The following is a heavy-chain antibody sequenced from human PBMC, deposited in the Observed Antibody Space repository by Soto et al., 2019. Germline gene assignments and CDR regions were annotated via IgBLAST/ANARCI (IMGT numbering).Heavy chain of an antibody. CDR2: ISYSGST. D-gene: IGHD3-10*01. V-gene: IGHV4-59*01. CDR1: GGSISSYY. Sequence: QVQLQESGPGLVKPSETLSLTCTVSGGSISSYYWSWIRQPPGKGLEWIGYISYSGSTNYNPSLKARVTISVDAPKNQFFLKLGSVTAADTAVYYCARITMVRGAWVWFDPWGQGTLVTVSS. CDR3: ARITMVRGAWVWFDP. J-gene: IGHJ5*02.